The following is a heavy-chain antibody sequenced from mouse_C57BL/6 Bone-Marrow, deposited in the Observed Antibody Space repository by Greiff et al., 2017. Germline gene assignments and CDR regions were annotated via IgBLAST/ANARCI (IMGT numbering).Heavy chain of an antibody. Sequence: LVESGPELVKPGASVKISCKASGYAFSSSWMNWVKQRPGKGLEWIGRIYPGDGDTNYNGKFKGKATLTADKSSSTAYMQLSSLTSEDSAVYFCARPGRWDYFDYWGQGTTLTVSS. CDR3: ARPGRWDYFDY. D-gene: IGHD3-3*01. CDR2: IYPGDGDT. J-gene: IGHJ2*01. V-gene: IGHV1-82*01. CDR1: GYAFSSSW.